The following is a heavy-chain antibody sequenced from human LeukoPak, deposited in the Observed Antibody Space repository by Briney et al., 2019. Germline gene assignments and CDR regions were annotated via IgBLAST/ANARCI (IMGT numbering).Heavy chain of an antibody. V-gene: IGHV1-2*02. CDR3: ARLQTDWDPNFDY. CDR1: GYTFTGYY. D-gene: IGHD3-9*01. CDR2: INPSSGGT. Sequence: ASVKVSCKASGYTFTGYYMHWVRQAPGQGLEWMGWINPSSGGTNYAQKFQGRVTMTRDTSISTAYMELSRLRSDDTAVYYCARLQTDWDPNFDYWGQGTLVTVSS. J-gene: IGHJ4*02.